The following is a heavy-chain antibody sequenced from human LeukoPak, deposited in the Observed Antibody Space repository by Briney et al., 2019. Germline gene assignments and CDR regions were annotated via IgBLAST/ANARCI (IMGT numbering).Heavy chain of an antibody. CDR2: IYYSGST. V-gene: IGHV4-39*01. CDR1: GVSISSYY. CDR3: ARTFFAYFDY. D-gene: IGHD3-3*01. Sequence: PSETLSLTCTVSGVSISSYYWGWIRQPPGKGLEWIGSIYYSGSTYYNPSLKSRVTISVDTSKNQFSLKLSSVTAADTAVYYCARTFFAYFDYWGQGTLVTVSS. J-gene: IGHJ4*02.